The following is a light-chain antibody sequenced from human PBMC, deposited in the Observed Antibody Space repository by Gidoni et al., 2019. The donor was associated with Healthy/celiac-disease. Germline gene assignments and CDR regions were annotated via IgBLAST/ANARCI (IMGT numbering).Light chain of an antibody. V-gene: IGKV3-11*01. J-gene: IGKJ4*01. Sequence: EIALTQSPATLSLSPGERATLSCRASQSVGRSLAWYQQKPGQAPRLLMYDASNRATGIPARFSGSGSGTDFTLTISSLEPEDFAVYYCQQRSNWPLTFGGGTKVEIK. CDR3: QQRSNWPLT. CDR2: DAS. CDR1: QSVGRS.